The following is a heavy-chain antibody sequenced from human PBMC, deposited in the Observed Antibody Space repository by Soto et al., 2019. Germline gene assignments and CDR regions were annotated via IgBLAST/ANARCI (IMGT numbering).Heavy chain of an antibody. CDR2: INAGNGNT. CDR3: ARGKTVTTFDY. V-gene: IGHV1-3*01. Sequence: QVQLVQSGAEVKKPGASVKVSCKSSGYTFTSYAMHWVRQAPGQRLEWMGWINAGNGNTKYSQKFQGRVTITRDTSASTAYMELSSLRSEDTAVYYCARGKTVTTFDYWGQGTLVTVSS. D-gene: IGHD4-17*01. CDR1: GYTFTSYA. J-gene: IGHJ4*02.